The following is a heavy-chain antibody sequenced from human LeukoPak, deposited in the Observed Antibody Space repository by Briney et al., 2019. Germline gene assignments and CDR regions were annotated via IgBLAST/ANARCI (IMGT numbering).Heavy chain of an antibody. Sequence: SETLSLTCTVSGGSISSYYWSWIRQPPGKGLEWIGYIYYSGSTYYNPSLKSRVTISVDTSKNQFSLKLSSVTAADTAVYYCARDPGTDVVSHAFDIWGQGTMVTVSS. V-gene: IGHV4-59*12. CDR2: IYYSGST. J-gene: IGHJ3*02. D-gene: IGHD2-15*01. CDR1: GGSISSYY. CDR3: ARDPGTDVVSHAFDI.